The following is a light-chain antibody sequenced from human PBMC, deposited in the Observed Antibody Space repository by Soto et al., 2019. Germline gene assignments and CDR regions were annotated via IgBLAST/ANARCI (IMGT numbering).Light chain of an antibody. CDR1: QSVSSN. CDR2: GAS. Sequence: IVMTQSPATLSVSPGERVTLSCRASQSVSSNLAWYQQRPGQAPRLLIYGASSRATGIPGRFSGGGSGTEFTHTISSLQSEDFAVYYCQQYNSWLTFGGGTKVEIK. V-gene: IGKV3-15*01. J-gene: IGKJ4*01. CDR3: QQYNSWLT.